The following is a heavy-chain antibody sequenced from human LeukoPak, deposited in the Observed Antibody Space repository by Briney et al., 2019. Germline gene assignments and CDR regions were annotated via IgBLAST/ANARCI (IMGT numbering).Heavy chain of an antibody. Sequence: GASVKVSCKASGYTFTGYYIHWVRQAPGQGLEWMGWINPNSGATNYAQKFQGRVTMTRDTSISTAYMELSRLRSDDTAVYYCAREWRSGVTIFGVVPYYGMDVWGQGTTVTVPS. CDR3: AREWRSGVTIFGVVPYYGMDV. D-gene: IGHD3-3*01. V-gene: IGHV1-2*02. J-gene: IGHJ6*02. CDR1: GYTFTGYY. CDR2: INPNSGAT.